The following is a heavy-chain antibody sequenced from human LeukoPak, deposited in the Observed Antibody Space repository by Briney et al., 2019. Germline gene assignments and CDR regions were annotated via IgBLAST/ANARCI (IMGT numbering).Heavy chain of an antibody. V-gene: IGHV3-11*03. CDR2: ISSSSSYT. D-gene: IGHD3-16*01. Sequence: PGGSLRLSCAASGFTFSDYYMSWIRQAPGKGLEWVSYISSSSSYTNYADSVKGRFTISRDNAKNSLYLQMNGLRAEDTAVYYCARFAPPPSVGGGAFDIWGQGTMVTVSS. J-gene: IGHJ3*02. CDR1: GFTFSDYY. CDR3: ARFAPPPSVGGGAFDI.